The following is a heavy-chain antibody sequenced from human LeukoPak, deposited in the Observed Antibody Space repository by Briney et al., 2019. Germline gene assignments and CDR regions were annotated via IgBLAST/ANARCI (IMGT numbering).Heavy chain of an antibody. CDR2: MYQSGST. J-gene: IGHJ6*03. CDR1: GYSISSGYY. Sequence: PSETLSLTCTVSGYSISSGYYWGWIRQPPGKGLEWIGSMYQSGSTYYNPSLKSRVTISVDTSKNQFSLKLRSVTAADTAVYYCAGRELYYYGSGSYSGYYYYYMDVWGKGTTVTISS. D-gene: IGHD3-10*01. CDR3: AGRELYYYGSGSYSGYYYYYMDV. V-gene: IGHV4-38-2*02.